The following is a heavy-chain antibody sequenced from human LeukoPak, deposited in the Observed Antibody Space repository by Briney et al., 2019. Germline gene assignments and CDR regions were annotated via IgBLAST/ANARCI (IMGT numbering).Heavy chain of an antibody. CDR1: GYTFSNYW. CDR3: ARGFGYDS. CDR2: ISVGDSDT. D-gene: IGHD2-15*01. V-gene: IGHV5-51*01. Sequence: GESLKISCRGSGYTFSNYWIGWVRQMPGKGLEWMGIISVGDSDTRYSPSFQGQVTISDDKSISTAYLQWSSLEASDTAIYYCARGFGYDSWGQGTLVTVSS. J-gene: IGHJ4*02.